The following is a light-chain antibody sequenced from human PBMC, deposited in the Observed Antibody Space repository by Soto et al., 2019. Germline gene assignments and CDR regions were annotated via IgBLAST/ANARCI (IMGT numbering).Light chain of an antibody. V-gene: IGKV1-9*01. CDR3: QQFHTYPFG. CDR1: QGISSY. Sequence: DIQLTQSPSFLSASVGDSVTITCRASQGISSYLAWYQQKPGKAPNLLIYDASTLQSGVPSRFSGSGSGTEFTLTISSLQPEDFATYNCQQFHTYPFGFGQGTRLEIK. J-gene: IGKJ5*01. CDR2: DAS.